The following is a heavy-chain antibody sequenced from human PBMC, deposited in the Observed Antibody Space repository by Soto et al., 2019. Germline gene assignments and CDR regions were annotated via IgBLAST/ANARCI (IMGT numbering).Heavy chain of an antibody. J-gene: IGHJ6*02. D-gene: IGHD1-1*01. CDR2: ITWKSDVI. V-gene: IGHV3-9*01. CDR1: GFKFDDFA. CDR3: EKDLDGFISCHCGMDV. Sequence: EVKLVESGGGVVQPGTSLRLACVGSGFKFDDFAMSWVRHVPGRGLEWGSGITWKSDVIGYADSVKGRFIISRDSAKNSLYLQMDSLRADVTALYYCEKDLDGFISCHCGMDVWGQGTTVIVSS.